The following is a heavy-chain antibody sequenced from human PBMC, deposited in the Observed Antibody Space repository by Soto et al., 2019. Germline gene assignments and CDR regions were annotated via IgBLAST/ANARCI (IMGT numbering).Heavy chain of an antibody. CDR3: AKDLPSYTFGRGIFDY. V-gene: IGHV3-23*01. Sequence: EVQLLDSGGGLVQPGGSLRLSCAASGFTFNTYGMSWVRQAPGKGLEWVSGIINSDGSTYYADSVKGRFTISRDNSRNMVFLQMNSLRADDTAVYYCAKDLPSYTFGRGIFDYWGQGTLVTVSS. D-gene: IGHD3-16*01. J-gene: IGHJ4*02. CDR2: IINSDGST. CDR1: GFTFNTYG.